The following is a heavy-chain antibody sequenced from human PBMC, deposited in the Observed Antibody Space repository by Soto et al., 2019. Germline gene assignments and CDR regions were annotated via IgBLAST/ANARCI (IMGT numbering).Heavy chain of an antibody. Sequence: GGSLRLSCAASGFTFSDYYMSWIRQAPGEGLEWLSYIHSGGSAIYYADSVKGRFTISRDNAKNSPYLEINSLRDEDTAVYYCARRRDYFDYWGQGTLVTVSS. V-gene: IGHV3-11*01. J-gene: IGHJ4*02. CDR2: IHSGGSAI. CDR3: ARRRDYFDY. CDR1: GFTFSDYY.